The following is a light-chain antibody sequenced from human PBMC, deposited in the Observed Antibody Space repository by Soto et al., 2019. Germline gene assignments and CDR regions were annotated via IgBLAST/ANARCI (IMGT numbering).Light chain of an antibody. V-gene: IGKV4-1*01. J-gene: IGKJ2*01. CDR1: QSVLYSPSNKQY. CDR3: QQYCETPPT. Sequence: DIVMTQFPDSLAVSLGERATINCKSSQSVLYSPSNKQYLAWFQQKPGQPPKLLIYWASTRESGVPDRFSGSGSGTDFTLTISSLQAEDVAVYYCQQYCETPPTFGQGPKLEIK. CDR2: WAS.